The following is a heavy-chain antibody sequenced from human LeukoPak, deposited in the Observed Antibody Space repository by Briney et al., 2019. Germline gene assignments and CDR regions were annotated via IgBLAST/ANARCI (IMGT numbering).Heavy chain of an antibody. CDR3: ARSGIATKCFDY. Sequence: SQTLSLTCTVSGGSISSGGYYWSWIRQHPGKGLEWIGYIYYSGSTYYNPSLKSRVTISVDTSKNQFSLKLSSVTAADTAVYYCARSGIATKCFDYWGQGTLVTVSS. V-gene: IGHV4-31*03. CDR1: GGSISSGGYY. CDR2: IYYSGST. J-gene: IGHJ4*02. D-gene: IGHD6-13*01.